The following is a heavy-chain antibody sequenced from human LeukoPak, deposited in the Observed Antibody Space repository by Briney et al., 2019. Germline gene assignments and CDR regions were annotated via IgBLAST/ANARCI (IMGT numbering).Heavy chain of an antibody. Sequence: GGSLRLSCAASGFTFSSYSMHWVRQAPGKGLARVASIRYDGSNKYYADSVKGRFTISRDNAKNTLYLQMNSLRAEDTAVYYCAKEARNYYYGMDVSGQGTTVTVSS. V-gene: IGHV3-30*02. CDR2: IRYDGSNK. CDR3: AKEARNYYYGMDV. J-gene: IGHJ6*02. CDR1: GFTFSSYS.